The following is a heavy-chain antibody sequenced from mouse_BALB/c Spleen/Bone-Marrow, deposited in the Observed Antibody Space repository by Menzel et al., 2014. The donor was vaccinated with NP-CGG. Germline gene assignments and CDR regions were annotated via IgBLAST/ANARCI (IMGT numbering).Heavy chain of an antibody. CDR3: ARQITTVDYAMDY. J-gene: IGHJ4*01. CDR2: INPSTGYT. D-gene: IGHD1-1*01. V-gene: IGHV1-7*01. Sequence: QVQLQQSGAELAKPVASVKMSCKASGYTFTSYWMHWVKQRPGQGLEWIGYINPSTGYTEYNQKFKDKATLTADKSSSTAYMQLSSLTSEDSAVYYCARQITTVDYAMDYWGQGTSVTVSS. CDR1: GYTFTSYW.